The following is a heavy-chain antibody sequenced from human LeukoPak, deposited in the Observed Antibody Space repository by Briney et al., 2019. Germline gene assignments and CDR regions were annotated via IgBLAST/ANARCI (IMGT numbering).Heavy chain of an antibody. V-gene: IGHV3-7*01. J-gene: IGHJ4*02. CDR2: IKHDGSDK. CDR1: GFTFSSYW. Sequence: GGSLRLSCVASGFTFSSYWMSWVRQAPGKGLEWVANIKHDGSDKYYVDSVKGRFTISRDNAKNSLYLQMDSLRVEDTAVYYCAGPSAPDWGQGALVTVSS. CDR3: AGPSAPD. D-gene: IGHD2-2*01.